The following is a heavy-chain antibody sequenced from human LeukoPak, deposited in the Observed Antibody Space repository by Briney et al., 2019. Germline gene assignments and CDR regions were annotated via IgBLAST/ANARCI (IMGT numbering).Heavy chain of an antibody. J-gene: IGHJ4*02. V-gene: IGHV4-59*12. D-gene: IGHD4-17*01. CDR2: IYYSGST. Sequence: PSETLSLTCTVSGGSISSYYWSWIRQPPGKGLEWIGYIYYSGSTNYNPSLKSRVTISVDTSKNQFSLKLSSVTAADTAVYYCAREIYGDYFDYWGREPWSPSPQ. CDR1: GGSISSYY. CDR3: AREIYGDYFDY.